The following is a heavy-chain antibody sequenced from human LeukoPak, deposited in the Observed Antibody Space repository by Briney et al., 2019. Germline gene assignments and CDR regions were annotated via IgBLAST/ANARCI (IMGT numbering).Heavy chain of an antibody. CDR2: IKQDGSEK. V-gene: IGHV3-7*01. CDR1: GFTFSSYW. J-gene: IGHJ3*02. Sequence: GGSLRLSCAASGFTFSSYWMSWVRQAPGKGLEWVANIKQDGSEKYYVDSVKGRFTISRDNAKNSLYLQMNSLRAEDTAVYYCARDRRAYYYDLGDAFDIWGQGTMVTVSS. D-gene: IGHD3-22*01. CDR3: ARDRRAYYYDLGDAFDI.